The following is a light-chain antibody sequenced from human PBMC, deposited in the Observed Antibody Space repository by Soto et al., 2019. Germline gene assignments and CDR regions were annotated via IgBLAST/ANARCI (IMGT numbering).Light chain of an antibody. Sequence: QSALTQPPSASGTPGQRVTISCSGSSSDIGSYFVYWYQQLPGTDPQILIYPNYKQPSGVPDRVSGSKSGTSGSLAISDLRSEDEADYYCSAWDDSLSAYVFGAGTKLTVL. CDR3: SAWDDSLSAYV. J-gene: IGLJ1*01. CDR1: SSDIGSYF. V-gene: IGLV1-47*01. CDR2: PNY.